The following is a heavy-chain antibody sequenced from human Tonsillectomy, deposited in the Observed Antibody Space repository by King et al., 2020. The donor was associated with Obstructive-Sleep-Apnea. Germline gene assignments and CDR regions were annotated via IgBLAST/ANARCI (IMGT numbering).Heavy chain of an antibody. CDR2: IFSNDEK. CDR1: GFSLSNARMG. V-gene: IGHV2-26*01. J-gene: IGHJ4*02. D-gene: IGHD5-12*01. CDR3: TRVVTSGYDYIDSDY. Sequence: TLKESGPVLVKPTETLTLTCTVSGFSLSNARMGVSWIRRPPGKALEWLAHIFSNDEKSYSTSLKSRLTISKDTSKSQVVLTMTNMDPVDTATYYCTRVVTSGYDYIDSDYWGQGTLVTVSS.